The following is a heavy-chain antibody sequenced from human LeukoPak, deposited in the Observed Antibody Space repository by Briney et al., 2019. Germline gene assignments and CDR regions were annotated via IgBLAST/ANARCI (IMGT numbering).Heavy chain of an antibody. V-gene: IGHV3-23*01. CDR1: GFIFSNYA. D-gene: IGHD6-13*01. CDR3: AKDLRLAAANNWFDP. J-gene: IGHJ5*02. CDR2: FSGSGGST. Sequence: PGGSLRLSCAASGFIFSNYAMSWVRQAPGKGLQWVSAFSGSGGSTYYADSVKGRFTISRDNSKNTLYLQMNSLRAEDTAVYYCAKDLRLAAANNWFDPWGQGTLVTVSS.